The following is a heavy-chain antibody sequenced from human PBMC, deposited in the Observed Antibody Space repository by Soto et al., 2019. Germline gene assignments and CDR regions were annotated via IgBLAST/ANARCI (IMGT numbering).Heavy chain of an antibody. CDR1: GFSFSSYS. CDR2: ISSSSSSI. V-gene: IGHV3-21*04. CDR3: ARTPSLDVVVPAAMRGNWFDP. Sequence: GGSLRLSCAASGFSFSSYSMNWVRQAPGKGLEWVSSISSSSSSIYYADSAKGRFTISRDNAKNSLYLQMNNLRVEDTAVYYCARTPSLDVVVPAAMRGNWFDPWGQGTLVTVSS. D-gene: IGHD2-2*01. J-gene: IGHJ5*02.